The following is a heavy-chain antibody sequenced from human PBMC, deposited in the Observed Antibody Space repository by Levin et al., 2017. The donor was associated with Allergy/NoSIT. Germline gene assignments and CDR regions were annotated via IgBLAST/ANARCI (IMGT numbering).Heavy chain of an antibody. Sequence: GGSLRLSCAASGFTFSDYYMSWIRQAPGKGLEWVSYISSSSSYTNYADSVKGRFTISRDNAKNSLYLQMNSLRAEDTAVYYCAREGIAAAWWAFDYWGQGTLVTVSS. CDR1: GFTFSDYY. CDR2: ISSSSSYT. D-gene: IGHD6-13*01. V-gene: IGHV3-11*05. CDR3: AREGIAAAWWAFDY. J-gene: IGHJ4*02.